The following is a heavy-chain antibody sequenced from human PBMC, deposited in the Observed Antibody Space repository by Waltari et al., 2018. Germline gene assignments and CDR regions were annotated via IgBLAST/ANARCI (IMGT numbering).Heavy chain of an antibody. CDR3: ARDYSSGWYYFDY. J-gene: IGHJ4*02. Sequence: EVQLVETGGGLIQPGGSLRLSCAASGFTVSSNYMSWVRPAPGKGLGWVAVIYSGGSTDYADTVKGRFTISRDNSKNTLYLQMNSLRAEDTAVYYCARDYSSGWYYFDYWGQGTLVTVSS. CDR1: GFTVSSNY. V-gene: IGHV3-53*02. D-gene: IGHD6-19*01. CDR2: IYSGGST.